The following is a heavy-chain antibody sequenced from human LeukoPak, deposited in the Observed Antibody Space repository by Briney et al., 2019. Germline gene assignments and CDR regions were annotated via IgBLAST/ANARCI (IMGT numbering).Heavy chain of an antibody. J-gene: IGHJ4*02. CDR2: INPSGGRT. Sequence: ASVKVSCKASGYTFTSFYLHWVRRAPGQGREWMGIINPSGGRTRYAQKFQGRVTMTRDRDRSTVYMELSSLRSEDTAVYYCARDKMDEVLTSMGPYYYFDYWGQGTLVTVSS. CDR3: ARDKMDEVLTSMGPYYYFDY. D-gene: IGHD5-18*01. V-gene: IGHV1-46*01. CDR1: GYTFTSFY.